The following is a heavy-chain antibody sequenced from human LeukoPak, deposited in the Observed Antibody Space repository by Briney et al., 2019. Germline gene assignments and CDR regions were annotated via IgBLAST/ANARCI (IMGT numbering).Heavy chain of an antibody. V-gene: IGHV3-23*01. CDR3: AKWGCSGGSCYPFDY. CDR1: GFTFNTYA. Sequence: GGSLRLSCAASGFTFNTYAMSWVRQAPGKGLEWVSAMSGSGGRTYYADAVKGRFTISRDNSKNTLYLQMNSLRAEDTAVYYCAKWGCSGGSCYPFDYWGQGTLVTVSS. D-gene: IGHD2-15*01. J-gene: IGHJ4*02. CDR2: MSGSGGRT.